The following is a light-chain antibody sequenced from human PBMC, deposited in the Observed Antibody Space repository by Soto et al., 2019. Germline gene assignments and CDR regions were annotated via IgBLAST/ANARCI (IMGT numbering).Light chain of an antibody. J-gene: IGKJ5*01. CDR3: QQYDDWLLT. CDR2: DAS. V-gene: IGKV3-15*01. Sequence: EVVMTQSPGTLSVSPGGRATLSCRASRSLTTNLAWYQKKPGQAPRLLIHDASTRATGIPARFSGSGSGTEFTLTISSLQSEDFAVYYCQQYDDWLLTFGQGTRLETK. CDR1: RSLTTN.